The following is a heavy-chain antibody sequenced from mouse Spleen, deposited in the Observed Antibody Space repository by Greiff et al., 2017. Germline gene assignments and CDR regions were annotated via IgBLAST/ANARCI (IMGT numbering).Heavy chain of an antibody. D-gene: IGHD2-3*01. CDR2: IRLKSDNYAT. V-gene: IGHV6-3*01. CDR1: GFTFSNYW. J-gene: IGHJ4*01. CDR3: TGLDGYYYAMDY. Sequence: EVKVEESGGGLVQPGGSMKLSCGASGFTFSNYWMNWVRQSPEKGLEWVAQIRLKSDNYATHYAESVKGRFTISRDDSKSSVYLQMNNLRAEDTGIYYCTGLDGYYYAMDYWGQGTSVTVSS.